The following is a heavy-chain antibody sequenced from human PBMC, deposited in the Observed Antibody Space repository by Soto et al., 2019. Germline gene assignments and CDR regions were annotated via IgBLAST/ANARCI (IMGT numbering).Heavy chain of an antibody. CDR3: ARGQFDCSSTSCYSSTEYGMDV. D-gene: IGHD2-2*02. CDR2: ISAYNGNT. J-gene: IGHJ6*02. CDR1: GYTFTSYG. Sequence: ASVKVSCKASGYTFTSYGISWVRQAPGQGLEWMGWISAYNGNTNYAQKLQGRVTMTTDTSTSTAYMELRSLRSDDTAVYYCARGQFDCSSTSCYSSTEYGMDVWGQGTTVTVSS. V-gene: IGHV1-18*04.